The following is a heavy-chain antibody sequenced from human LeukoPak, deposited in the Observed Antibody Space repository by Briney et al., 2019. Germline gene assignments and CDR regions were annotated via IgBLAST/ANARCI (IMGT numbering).Heavy chain of an antibody. V-gene: IGHV4-39*01. Sequence: SETLSLTCTVSGGSISSSSDYWGWIRQPPGKGLEWIGSIYYTGSTYYNPSLRSRVAISVDTSKNQFTLKPSSVTAADTAVYYCAIIVRGFLGQGTMVTVSS. D-gene: IGHD1-26*01. CDR1: GGSISSSSDY. CDR2: IYYTGST. CDR3: AIIVRGF. J-gene: IGHJ3*01.